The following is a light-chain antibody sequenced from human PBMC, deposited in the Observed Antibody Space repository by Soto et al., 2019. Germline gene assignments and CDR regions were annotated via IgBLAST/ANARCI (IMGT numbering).Light chain of an antibody. J-gene: IGKJ1*01. Sequence: DVVMTQSPLSLPVTLGQPASIACRSSRSLVSSDGNTYLNWFQQRPGQSPRRLIYKVSNRDSGVPDRFSGSGSGTDFTLKISRVEAEDVGLYYCMQPAHWPWTFGQGTRVEIK. CDR1: RSLVSSDGNTY. CDR2: KVS. V-gene: IGKV2-30*01. CDR3: MQPAHWPWT.